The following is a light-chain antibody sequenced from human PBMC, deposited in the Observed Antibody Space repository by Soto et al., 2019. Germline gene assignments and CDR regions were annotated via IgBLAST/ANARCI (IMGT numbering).Light chain of an antibody. J-gene: IGKJ5*01. CDR1: QSVSSN. CDR2: RAS. V-gene: IGKV3-15*01. CDR3: QQYNNWPPIT. Sequence: ISVTQSAASLSVSPGERATLSCRASQSVSSNLAWYQQKPGQAPRLLIYRASTRATGIPARFSGSGSGTEFTLTITSLQSEDFAIYYCQQYNNWPPITFGQGTRLEI.